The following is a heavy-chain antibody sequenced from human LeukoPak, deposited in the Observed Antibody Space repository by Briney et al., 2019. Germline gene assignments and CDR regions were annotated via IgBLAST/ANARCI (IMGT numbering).Heavy chain of an antibody. D-gene: IGHD3/OR15-3a*01. V-gene: IGHV3-53*01. Sequence: GGSLRLSCAASGFIVSRNYMSWVRQAPGKGLEWVSVISSGGNTYYADSVKGRFTISRDISKNTLYLQMNGLRAEDTAVYYCAREVRVYYFDYWGQGTLVTVSS. CDR2: ISSGGNT. J-gene: IGHJ4*02. CDR1: GFIVSRNY. CDR3: AREVRVYYFDY.